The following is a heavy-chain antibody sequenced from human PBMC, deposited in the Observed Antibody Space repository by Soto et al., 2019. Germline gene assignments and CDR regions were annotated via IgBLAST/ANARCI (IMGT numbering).Heavy chain of an antibody. CDR1: GYIFNDYY. V-gene: IGHV1-2*02. Sequence: ASVQVSCKASGYIFNDYYIHWVRQAPGQGLEWMGWINPYSGGANFAQEFQGRATMTRDTSLSIVYMEVTRLTYDDTAVYYCARDNYNYSGMDVWGQGTTVTVSS. CDR2: INPYSGGA. J-gene: IGHJ6*02. CDR3: ARDNYNYSGMDV.